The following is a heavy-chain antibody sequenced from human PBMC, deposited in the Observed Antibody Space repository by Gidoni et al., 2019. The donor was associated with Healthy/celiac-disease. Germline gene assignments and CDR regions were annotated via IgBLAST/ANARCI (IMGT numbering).Heavy chain of an antibody. CDR2: ISYDGSNK. Sequence: QVQLVESGGGVVQPGRSLRLSCAASGFTFSSYGMHWVRPAPGKGLEWVAVISYDGSNKYYADSVKGRFTISRDNSKNTLYLQMNSLRAEDTAVYYCARVGVDYGDYGGYWGQGTLVTVSS. CDR3: ARVGVDYGDYGGY. V-gene: IGHV3-30*03. D-gene: IGHD4-17*01. CDR1: GFTFSSYG. J-gene: IGHJ4*02.